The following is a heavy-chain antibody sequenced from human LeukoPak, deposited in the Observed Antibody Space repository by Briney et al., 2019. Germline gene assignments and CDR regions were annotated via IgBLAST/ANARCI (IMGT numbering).Heavy chain of an antibody. Sequence: GASVKVSCKASGYRFTNFGLSWVRQAPGQGLEWMGWINTNTGNPTYAQGFTGRFVFSLDTSVSTAYLQISSLKAEDTAVYYCARESRPPYCSGGSCQRWFDPWGQGTLVTVSS. CDR1: GYRFTNFG. CDR2: INTNTGNP. V-gene: IGHV7-4-1*02. CDR3: ARESRPPYCSGGSCQRWFDP. D-gene: IGHD2-15*01. J-gene: IGHJ5*02.